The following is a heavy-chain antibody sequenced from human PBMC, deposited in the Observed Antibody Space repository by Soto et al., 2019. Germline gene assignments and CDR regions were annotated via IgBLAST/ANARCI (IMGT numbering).Heavy chain of an antibody. CDR3: ARDNRHIAAIGMDV. D-gene: IGHD6-6*01. J-gene: IGHJ6*02. V-gene: IGHV1-69*06. Sequence: ASVKVSCKASGGTFSSYAISWVRQAPGQGLEWMGGIIPIFGTANYAQKFQGRVTITADKSTSTAYMELSSLRSGDTAVYYCARDNRHIAAIGMDVSGQGTKVTVS. CDR1: GGTFSSYA. CDR2: IIPIFGTA.